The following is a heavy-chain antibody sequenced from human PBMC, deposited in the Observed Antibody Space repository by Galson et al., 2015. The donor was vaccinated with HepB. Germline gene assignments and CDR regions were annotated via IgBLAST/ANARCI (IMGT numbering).Heavy chain of an antibody. D-gene: IGHD3-22*01. CDR1: GFTFSSYA. V-gene: IGHV3-23*01. Sequence: SLRLSCAASGFTFSSYAMSWVRQAPGKGLEWVSAISGSGGSTYYADSVKGRFTISRDNSKHTLYLQMNSLRAEDTAVYYCAKDKWLLHEYYFDYWGQGTLVTVSS. CDR2: ISGSGGST. CDR3: AKDKWLLHEYYFDY. J-gene: IGHJ4*02.